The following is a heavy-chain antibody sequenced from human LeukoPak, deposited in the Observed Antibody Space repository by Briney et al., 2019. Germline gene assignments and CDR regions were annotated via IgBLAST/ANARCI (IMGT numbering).Heavy chain of an antibody. D-gene: IGHD3-10*02. CDR2: INHSGST. J-gene: IGHJ4*02. CDR1: GGSISSSSYY. CDR3: ARSRFGARSPLDY. V-gene: IGHV4-39*07. Sequence: SETLSLTCTVSGGSISSSSYYWGWIRQPPGKGLEWIGEINHSGSTNYNPSLKSRVTISVDTSKNQFSLKLSSVTAADTAVYYCARSRFGARSPLDYWGQGTLVTVSS.